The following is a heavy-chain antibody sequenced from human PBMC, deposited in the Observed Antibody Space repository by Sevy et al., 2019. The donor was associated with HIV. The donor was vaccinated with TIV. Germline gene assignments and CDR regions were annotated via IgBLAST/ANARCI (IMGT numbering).Heavy chain of an antibody. Sequence: GGSLRLSCAASGFTFSSYNMNWVRQAPGKGLEWISSITGDSSYMYDADSVKGRFTISRDNAKNSLYLHMNGLRAEDTAVYYCARDRPTLNYHASSGYNYYFDSWGQVTLVTVSS. CDR2: ITGDSSYM. D-gene: IGHD3-22*01. CDR1: GFTFSSYN. J-gene: IGHJ4*02. V-gene: IGHV3-21*01. CDR3: ARDRPTLNYHASSGYNYYFDS.